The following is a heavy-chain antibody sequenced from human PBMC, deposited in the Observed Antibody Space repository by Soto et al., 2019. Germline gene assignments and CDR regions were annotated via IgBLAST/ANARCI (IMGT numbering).Heavy chain of an antibody. J-gene: IGHJ5*02. CDR2: IYYSGST. D-gene: IGHD7-27*01. CDR1: GGSISSYY. Sequence: SETLSLTCTVSGGSISSYYWSWIRQPPGKGLEWIGYIYYSGSTNYNPSLKSRVTISVDTSKNQFSLKLSSVTAADTAVYYCAREGWAGDSKPNNWFDPWGQGTLVTVSS. CDR3: AREGWAGDSKPNNWFDP. V-gene: IGHV4-59*01.